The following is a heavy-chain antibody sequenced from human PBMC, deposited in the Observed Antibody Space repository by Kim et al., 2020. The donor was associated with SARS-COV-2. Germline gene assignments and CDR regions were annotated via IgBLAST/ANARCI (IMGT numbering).Heavy chain of an antibody. CDR2: ISSSGTTI. J-gene: IGHJ6*02. D-gene: IGHD1-1*01. CDR3: ARDHDVLGRTYKYGGMDV. Sequence: GGSLRLSCAASGFTFSDYYMSWIRQAPGKGLEWVSYISSSGTTIYYADSVKGRFTISRDNDKNSLYLLMNSLRVEDTAVYYCARDHDVLGRTYKYGGMDVWGQGATVTVSS. V-gene: IGHV3-11*01. CDR1: GFTFSDYY.